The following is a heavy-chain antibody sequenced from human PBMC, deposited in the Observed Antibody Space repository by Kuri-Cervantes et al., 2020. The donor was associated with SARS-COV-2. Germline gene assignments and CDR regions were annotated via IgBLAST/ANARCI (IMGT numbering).Heavy chain of an antibody. CDR3: ARDLRLGKSLDY. Sequence: GGSLRLSCAASGFTFSSYSMNWVRQAPGKGLEWVSSISSSGSYIYYADSVKGRFTISRDNAKNSLYLQMSSLRAEDTAVYYCARDLRLGKSLDYWGQGTLVTVSS. V-gene: IGHV3-21*01. CDR1: GFTFSSYS. CDR2: ISSSGSYI. D-gene: IGHD7-27*01. J-gene: IGHJ4*02.